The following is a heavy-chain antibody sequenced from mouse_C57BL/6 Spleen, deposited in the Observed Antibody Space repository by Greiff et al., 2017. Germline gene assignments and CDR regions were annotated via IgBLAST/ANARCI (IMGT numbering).Heavy chain of an antibody. J-gene: IGHJ4*01. CDR2: IYPGDGDT. V-gene: IGHV1-82*01. Sequence: QVQLQESGPELVKPGASVKISCKASGYAFSSSWMNWVKQRPGKGLEWIGRIYPGDGDTNYNGKFKGKATLTADKSSSTAYMQLSSLTSEDSAVYFCARRGVYYGNYVAMDYWGQGTSVTVSS. D-gene: IGHD2-1*01. CDR1: GYAFSSSW. CDR3: ARRGVYYGNYVAMDY.